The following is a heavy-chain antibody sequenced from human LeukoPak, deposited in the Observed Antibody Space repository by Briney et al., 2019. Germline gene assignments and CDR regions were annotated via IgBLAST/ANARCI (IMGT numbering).Heavy chain of an antibody. CDR2: IYSRGST. D-gene: IGHD6-19*01. Sequence: PGGSLRLSCAASGFTVSSNYMSWVRQAPGKGLEWVSVIYSRGSTYYADSVKGRFTISRDNTKNTLYLQMNSLRAEDTAVYYCARASSGWYREEFDYWGQGTLVTVSS. J-gene: IGHJ4*02. CDR1: GFTVSSNY. V-gene: IGHV3-53*01. CDR3: ARASSGWYREEFDY.